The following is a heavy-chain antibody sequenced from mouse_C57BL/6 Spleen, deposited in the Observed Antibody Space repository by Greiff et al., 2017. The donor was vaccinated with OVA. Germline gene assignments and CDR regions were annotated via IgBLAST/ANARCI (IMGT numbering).Heavy chain of an antibody. D-gene: IGHD1-1*01. Sequence: QVQLQQSGADLARPGASVKLSCKASGYTFTSYTMHWVKQRPGQGLEWIGYINPSSGYTKYNQKFKDKATMTADKSSSTAYMQLSSLTSEDSAVYYCARHFATPYAMDYWGQGTSVTVSS. V-gene: IGHV1-4*01. CDR1: GYTFTSYT. CDR3: ARHFATPYAMDY. CDR2: INPSSGYT. J-gene: IGHJ4*01.